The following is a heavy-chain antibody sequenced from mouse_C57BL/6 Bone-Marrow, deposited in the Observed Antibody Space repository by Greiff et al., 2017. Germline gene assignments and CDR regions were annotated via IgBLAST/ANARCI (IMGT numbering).Heavy chain of an antibody. Sequence: QVQLQQSGAELVRPGASVTLSCKASGYTFTDYEMHWVKQTPVHGLEWIGAIDPETGGTAYNQKFKGKDILTADKSSSTAYMELRSLTSEDSAVYYCTRGGKLGRYFDYWGQGTTLTVSS. D-gene: IGHD4-1*01. V-gene: IGHV1-15*01. CDR3: TRGGKLGRYFDY. CDR2: IDPETGGT. J-gene: IGHJ2*01. CDR1: GYTFTDYE.